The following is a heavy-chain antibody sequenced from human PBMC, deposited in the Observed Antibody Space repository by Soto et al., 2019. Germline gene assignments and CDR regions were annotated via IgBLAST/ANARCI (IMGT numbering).Heavy chain of an antibody. D-gene: IGHD6-19*01. Sequence: QVQLVQSGAEVKKPGASVKVSCKASGYTFTSYDIHWVRQAPGQRLEWMGWINAGNGNTKYSQKFQDRVTITRDTSASTAYRELSSLRSEDTAVYYCARDLGGWPDYWGQGTLVTVSS. CDR3: ARDLGGWPDY. V-gene: IGHV1-3*01. CDR2: INAGNGNT. CDR1: GYTFTSYD. J-gene: IGHJ4*02.